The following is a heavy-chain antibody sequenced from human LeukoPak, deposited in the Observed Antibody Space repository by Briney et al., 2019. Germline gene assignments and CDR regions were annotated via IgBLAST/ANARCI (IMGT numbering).Heavy chain of an antibody. Sequence: GGSLRLSCAASGFIFSGHWMHWVRQAPGEGLVCVARIKKDGTYRDYGDSVKGRFTISRDNAKNTLYLQMNSLRVEDTARYYCVRDDEVSGFDYWGQGTVVTVSS. CDR3: VRDDEVSGFDY. D-gene: IGHD2/OR15-2a*01. CDR2: IKKDGTYR. J-gene: IGHJ4*02. CDR1: GFIFSGHW. V-gene: IGHV3-74*01.